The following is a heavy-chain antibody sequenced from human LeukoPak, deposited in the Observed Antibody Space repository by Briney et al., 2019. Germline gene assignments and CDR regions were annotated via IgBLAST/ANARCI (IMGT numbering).Heavy chain of an antibody. CDR2: IKQDGSEK. J-gene: IGHJ5*02. CDR1: GFTFSSYW. D-gene: IGHD3-22*01. Sequence: GGSLRLSCAAPGFTFSSYWMSWVRQAPGKGLEWVANIKQDGSEKYYVDSVKGRFTISRDNAKNSLYLQMNSLRAEDTAVYYCARPVGQYYYDPWGQGTLVTVSS. CDR3: ARPVGQYYYDP. V-gene: IGHV3-7*01.